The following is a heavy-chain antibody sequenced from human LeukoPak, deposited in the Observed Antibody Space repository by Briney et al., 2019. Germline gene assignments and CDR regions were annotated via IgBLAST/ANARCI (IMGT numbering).Heavy chain of an antibody. Sequence: GGSLRLSCAASGFTFSSYAMSWVRQAPGKGLEWVSAISGSGGSTYYADSVKGRFTIPRDNSKNTLYLQMNSLRAEDTAVYYCAKDYYYDSSGYYGNWFDPWGQGTLVTVSS. CDR1: GFTFSSYA. V-gene: IGHV3-23*01. CDR2: ISGSGGST. D-gene: IGHD3-22*01. CDR3: AKDYYYDSSGYYGNWFDP. J-gene: IGHJ5*02.